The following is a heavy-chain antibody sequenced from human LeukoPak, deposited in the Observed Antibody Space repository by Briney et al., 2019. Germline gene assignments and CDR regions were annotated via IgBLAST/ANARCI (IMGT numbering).Heavy chain of an antibody. CDR1: GGSFSGYY. Sequence: SETLSLTCAVYGGSFSGYYWSWIRQPPGKGLEWIGEINHSGSTNYNPSLKSRVTISVDTSKNQFSLKLSSVTAADTAVYYCARGLLDYWSQGTLVTVSS. J-gene: IGHJ4*02. CDR3: ARGLLDY. CDR2: INHSGST. D-gene: IGHD1-26*01. V-gene: IGHV4-34*01.